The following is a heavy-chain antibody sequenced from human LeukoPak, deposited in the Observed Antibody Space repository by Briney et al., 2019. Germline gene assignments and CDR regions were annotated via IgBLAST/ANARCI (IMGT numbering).Heavy chain of an antibody. CDR3: ARRGLRRYQLSGYFDY. CDR1: GGSISSSNW. Sequence: SETLSLTCAVSGGSISSSNWWSWVRQPPGKGLEWIGEINHSGSTNYNPSLKSRVTISVDTSKNQFSLKLSSVTAADTAVYYCARRGLRRYQLSGYFDYWGQGTLVTVSS. J-gene: IGHJ4*02. CDR2: INHSGST. D-gene: IGHD2-2*01. V-gene: IGHV4-4*02.